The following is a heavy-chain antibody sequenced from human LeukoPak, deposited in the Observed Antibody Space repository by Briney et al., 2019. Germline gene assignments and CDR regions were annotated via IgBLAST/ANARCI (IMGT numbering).Heavy chain of an antibody. J-gene: IGHJ6*02. V-gene: IGHV1-24*01. CDR2: FDPEDGET. CDR3: ATDASIAARPDYYGMDV. Sequence: ASVKVSCKVSGYTLTELSMHWVRQAPGKGLEWMGGFDPEDGETIYAQKFQGRVTMTEDTSTDTAYMELSSLRSEDTAVYYCATDASIAARPDYYGMDVWGQGTTVTVSS. D-gene: IGHD6-6*01. CDR1: GYTLTELS.